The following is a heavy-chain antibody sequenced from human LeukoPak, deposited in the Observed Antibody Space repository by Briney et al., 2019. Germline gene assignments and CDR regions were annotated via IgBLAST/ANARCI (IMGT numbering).Heavy chain of an antibody. CDR1: GFTFSSYA. Sequence: GGSLRLSCAASGFTFSSYAMSWVRQAPGKGLEWVSGISGSGDSTDYADSVKGRFIISRDNSKNTLYLQMNILRAEDTAVYYCARDTFGGDDFWGQGTLVTVSS. V-gene: IGHV3-23*01. CDR2: ISGSGDST. CDR3: ARDTFGGDDF. D-gene: IGHD3-16*01. J-gene: IGHJ4*02.